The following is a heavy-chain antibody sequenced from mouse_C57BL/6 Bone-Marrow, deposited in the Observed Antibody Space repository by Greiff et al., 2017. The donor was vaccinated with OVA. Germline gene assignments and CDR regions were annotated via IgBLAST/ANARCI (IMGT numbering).Heavy chain of an antibody. CDR3: ARGKDYGSSHWYFDV. V-gene: IGHV1-69*01. CDR1: GYTFTSYW. J-gene: IGHJ1*03. Sequence: QVQLKQPGAELVMPGASVKLSCKASGYTFTSYWMHLVKQRPGQGLEWIGEIDPSDSYTNYNQKFKGKSTLTVDKSSSTAYMQLSSLTSEDSAVYYCARGKDYGSSHWYFDVWGTGTTVTVSS. CDR2: IDPSDSYT. D-gene: IGHD1-1*01.